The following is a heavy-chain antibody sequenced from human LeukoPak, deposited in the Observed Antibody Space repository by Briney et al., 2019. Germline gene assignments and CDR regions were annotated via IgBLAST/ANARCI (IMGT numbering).Heavy chain of an antibody. CDR2: TSSDGTVK. J-gene: IGHJ4*01. CDR3: ARDPVPAAARHFDY. CDR1: GFTFSTYA. Sequence: GGSLRLSCAASGFTFSTYAMHWVRQAPGKGLEWVAVTSSDGTVKYYPDSVKGRFTISRDNSKNTLYLQVNSLRPEDTGVYYCARDPVPAAARHFDYWRQGTLVTVSS. V-gene: IGHV3-30-3*01. D-gene: IGHD2-2*01.